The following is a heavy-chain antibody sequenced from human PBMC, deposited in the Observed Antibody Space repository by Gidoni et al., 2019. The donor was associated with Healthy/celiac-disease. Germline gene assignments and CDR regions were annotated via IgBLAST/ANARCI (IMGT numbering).Heavy chain of an antibody. D-gene: IGHD4-17*01. CDR1: GGSISSGSYY. CDR2: IYTSEST. CDR3: ARGTYGDEGYYYYYYGMDV. Sequence: QVQLQESGPGLVKPPQTLSLTCTVSGGSISSGSYYRSWIRQPAGKGLEWIGHIYTSESTNYNPSLKSRVTISVDTSKNQFSLKLSSVTAADTDVYYCARGTYGDEGYYYYYYGMDVWGQGTTVTVSS. J-gene: IGHJ6*02. V-gene: IGHV4-61*02.